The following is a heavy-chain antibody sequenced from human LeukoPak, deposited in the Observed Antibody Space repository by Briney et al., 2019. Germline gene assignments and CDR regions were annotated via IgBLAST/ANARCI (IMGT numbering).Heavy chain of an antibody. J-gene: IGHJ4*02. V-gene: IGHV1-2*02. CDR2: INPHSGGT. CDR1: GYTFTDYY. D-gene: IGHD1-14*01. Sequence: GGPVKVSCKASGYTFTDYYMHWVRQAPGQGLEWMGWINPHSGGTDHAQKFQGRVTMTRDTSISTAYMELSRLRSDDTAVYYCARAPGTVDYWGQGTLVTVSS. CDR3: ARAPGTVDY.